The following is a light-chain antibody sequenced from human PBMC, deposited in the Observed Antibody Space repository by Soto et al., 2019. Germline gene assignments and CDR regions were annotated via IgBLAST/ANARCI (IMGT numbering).Light chain of an antibody. CDR2: QGY. CDR1: SSDVGKYNL. CDR3: CAYAVTYTYV. J-gene: IGLJ1*01. Sequence: QSALTQPASVSGSPGQSITISCTGTSSDVGKYNLVSWYQQHPGKAPKVMILQGYKRPSGVSNRFSGSKFGNTASLTISGLQAEDEAEYYWCAYAVTYTYVFGTGTKLTVL. V-gene: IGLV2-23*01.